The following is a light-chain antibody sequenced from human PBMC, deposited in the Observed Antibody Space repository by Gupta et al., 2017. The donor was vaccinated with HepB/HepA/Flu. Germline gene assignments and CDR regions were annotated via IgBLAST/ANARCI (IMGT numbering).Light chain of an antibody. CDR2: LGS. CDR3: MQALQTPRT. Sequence: DIVMSQSPLFLPVTPGEPASISCRSSQSLLQSNGHSYLDWYLQKPGQSPQLLIFLGSNRASGVPDRFSGSGSGTDFTLIISRVEAEDVGVYFCMQALQTPRTFGQGTKVEIK. CDR1: QSLLQSNGHSY. V-gene: IGKV2-28*01. J-gene: IGKJ1*01.